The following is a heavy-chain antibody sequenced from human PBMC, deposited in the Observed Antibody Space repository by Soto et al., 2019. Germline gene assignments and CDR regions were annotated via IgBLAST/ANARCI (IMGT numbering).Heavy chain of an antibody. V-gene: IGHV4-59*08. CDR1: GGSISSYY. D-gene: IGHD4-17*01. CDR3: ARLIAGDYAGWFDP. CDR2: IYYSGST. J-gene: IGHJ5*02. Sequence: SETLSLTCTVSGGSISSYYWSWIRQPPGKGLEWIGYIYYSGSTNYNPSLKSRVTISVDTSKNQFSLKLSSVTAADTAVYYCARLIAGDYAGWFDPWGQGTLVTV.